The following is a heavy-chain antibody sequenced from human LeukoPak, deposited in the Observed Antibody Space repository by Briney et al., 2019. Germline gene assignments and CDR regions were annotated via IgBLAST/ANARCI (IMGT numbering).Heavy chain of an antibody. J-gene: IGHJ4*02. CDR2: IYHSGST. Sequence: SETLSLTCTVSGYSISSGYYWGWIRQPPGKGLEWIGSIYHSGSTYYNPPLKSQVTISVDTSKNQFSLKLSSVTAADTAVYYCARRGYCSGGSCYNYFDYWGQGTLVTVSS. CDR3: ARRGYCSGGSCYNYFDY. V-gene: IGHV4-38-2*02. D-gene: IGHD2-15*01. CDR1: GYSISSGYY.